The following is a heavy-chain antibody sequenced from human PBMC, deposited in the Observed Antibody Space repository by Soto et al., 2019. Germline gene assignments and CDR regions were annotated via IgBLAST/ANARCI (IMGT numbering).Heavy chain of an antibody. V-gene: IGHV1-3*01. CDR2: INAGNGNT. J-gene: IGHJ6*02. D-gene: IGHD3-3*01. CDR1: GYTFTSYA. CDR3: ARAEDFWSGYSLRTYGMDV. Sequence: GASVKVSCKASGYTFTSYAMHWVRQAPGQRLEWMGWINAGNGNTKYSQKFQGRVTITRDTSASTAYMELSSLRSEDTAVYYCARAEDFWSGYSLRTYGMDVWGQGTTVTVSS.